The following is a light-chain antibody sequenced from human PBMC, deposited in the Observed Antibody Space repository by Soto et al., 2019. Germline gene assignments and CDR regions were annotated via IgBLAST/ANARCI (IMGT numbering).Light chain of an antibody. CDR3: QQSYSRWT. V-gene: IGKV1-39*01. CDR2: AAS. Sequence: DIQMTQSPSSLSASVGDRVTITCRASQSISSYLNWYQQKPGKAPKLLIYAASSLQSGVPSRFSGSGSGTDFTPTISSLQPEDFATYYCQQSYSRWTFGQGTKVDIK. CDR1: QSISSY. J-gene: IGKJ1*01.